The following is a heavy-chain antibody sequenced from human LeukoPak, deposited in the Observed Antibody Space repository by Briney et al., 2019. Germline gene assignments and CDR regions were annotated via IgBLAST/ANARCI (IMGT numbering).Heavy chain of an antibody. J-gene: IGHJ6*03. D-gene: IGHD3-22*01. CDR3: ARGRVSSSTYYSTYYYYFYMDV. CDR1: DDSITMYY. Sequence: SSETLSLTCSVSDDSITMYYWTWIRQPPGQGLEWIGYVDHTGSTNFNPSLNGRVSTSRDTSKNLFSLRLRSVTAADTAVYFCARGRVSSSTYYSTYYYYFYMDVWGKGTTVTISS. V-gene: IGHV4-59*01. CDR2: VDHTGST.